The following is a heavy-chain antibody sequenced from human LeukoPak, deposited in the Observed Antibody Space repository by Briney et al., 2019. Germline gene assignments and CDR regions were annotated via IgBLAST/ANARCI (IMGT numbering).Heavy chain of an antibody. CDR2: ISGSGGST. J-gene: IGHJ4*02. Sequence: PGGSLRLSCAASGFTFSSYGMSWVRQAPGKGLEWVSAISGSGGSTYYADSVKGRFTISRDNSKNTLYLQMNSLRAEDTAVYYCAKGTIFGVVIMYFDYWGQGTLVTVSS. V-gene: IGHV3-23*01. CDR3: AKGTIFGVVIMYFDY. CDR1: GFTFSSYG. D-gene: IGHD3-3*01.